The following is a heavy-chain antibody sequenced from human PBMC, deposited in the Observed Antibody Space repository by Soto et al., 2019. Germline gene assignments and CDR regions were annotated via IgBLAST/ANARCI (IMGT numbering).Heavy chain of an antibody. J-gene: IGHJ4*02. V-gene: IGHV3-13*04. CDR3: ARAIGPTLFDY. CDR2: IGTAGDT. CDR1: GFTFSSYD. Sequence: XGSLEISCSASGFTFSSYDMHGVRQGPGKGLEWVSAIGTAGDTNYAGSVKGRFTISRENAKNSLYLQMNSLRAGDTAIYFCARAIGPTLFDYWGQGTLVTVS. D-gene: IGHD3-22*01.